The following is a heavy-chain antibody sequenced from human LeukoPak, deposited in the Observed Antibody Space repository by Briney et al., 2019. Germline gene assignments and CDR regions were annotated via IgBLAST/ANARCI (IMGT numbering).Heavy chain of an antibody. CDR1: GFTVSSNY. D-gene: IGHD6-19*01. CDR3: ARLERAVAGTDDAFDI. CDR2: IYSGGST. V-gene: IGHV3-53*01. J-gene: IGHJ3*02. Sequence: GGSLRLSCAASGFTVSSNYMSWVRQAPGKGLEWVSVIYSGGSTYYADSVKGRFTISRDNSKNTLYLQMNSLRAEDTAVYYCARLERAVAGTDDAFDIWGQGTMVTVSS.